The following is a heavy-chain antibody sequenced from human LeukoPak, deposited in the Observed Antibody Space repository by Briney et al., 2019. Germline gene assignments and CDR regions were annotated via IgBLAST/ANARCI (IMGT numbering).Heavy chain of an antibody. D-gene: IGHD6-19*01. V-gene: IGHV3-53*04. Sequence: GGSLRLSCAASGFTVSSNYMSWVRQAPGKELEWVSVIYSGSSSTYYTDSVKGRFTISRHNSKNTLYLQMNSLRAEDTAVYYCARVRYTSDYFDYWGQGTLVTVSS. CDR1: GFTVSSNY. J-gene: IGHJ4*02. CDR3: ARVRYTSDYFDY. CDR2: IYSGSSST.